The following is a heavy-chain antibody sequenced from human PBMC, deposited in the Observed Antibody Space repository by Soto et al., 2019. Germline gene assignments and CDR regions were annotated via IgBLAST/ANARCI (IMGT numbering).Heavy chain of an antibody. CDR1: GFTFGAYS. Sequence: QVQLVESGGGVVQPGRSLRLSCAASGFTFGAYSMHWVRQPPGKGLEWVAVISYDGKNERYTDPVKGRFTVSRDNSKSPMYLKMNHLSSEDTAVYYCARDGYSGRSDGFDIWGQGTMVTVSS. D-gene: IGHD1-26*01. V-gene: IGHV3-30*04. CDR2: ISYDGKNE. J-gene: IGHJ3*02. CDR3: ARDGYSGRSDGFDI.